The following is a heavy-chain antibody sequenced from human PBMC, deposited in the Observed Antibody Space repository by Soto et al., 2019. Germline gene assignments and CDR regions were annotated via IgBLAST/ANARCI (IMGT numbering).Heavy chain of an antibody. D-gene: IGHD1-26*01. CDR2: IGTAGDT. CDR3: ARGRVGEGYFDY. V-gene: IGHV3-13*01. CDR1: GFTFSSYD. J-gene: IGHJ4*02. Sequence: EVQLVESGGGLVQPGGSLRLSCAACGFTFSSYDMHWVRQATGKGLEWVSAIGTAGDTYYPGSVKGRFTISRENAKNSLYLQMNSLRAGDTAVYYCARGRVGEGYFDYWGQGTLVTVSS.